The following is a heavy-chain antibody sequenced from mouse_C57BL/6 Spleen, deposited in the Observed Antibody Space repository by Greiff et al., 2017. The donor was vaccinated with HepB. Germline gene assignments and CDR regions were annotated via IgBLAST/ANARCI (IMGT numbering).Heavy chain of an antibody. V-gene: IGHV1-7*01. CDR1: GYTFTSYW. J-gene: IGHJ4*01. CDR2: INPSKGYT. CDR3: EIHGSSVEMDD. D-gene: IGHD1-1*01. Sequence: VQLVESGAELAKPGASVKLSCKASGYTFTSYWMHWVKQRPGQGLEWFGYINPSKGYTKYNQKFKDKATLTADKSSSTAYMQLSSLTFEDSAVYYCEIHGSSVEMDDWGQGTSVTVSS.